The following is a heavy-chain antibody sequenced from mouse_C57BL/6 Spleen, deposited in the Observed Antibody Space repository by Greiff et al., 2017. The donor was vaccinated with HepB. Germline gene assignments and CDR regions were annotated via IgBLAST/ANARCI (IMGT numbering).Heavy chain of an antibody. V-gene: IGHV1-69*01. CDR2: IDPSDSYT. CDR3: ARSPHTRGLDY. CDR1: GYTFTSYW. Sequence: QVQLQQPGAELVMPGASVKLSCKASGYTFTSYWMHWVKQRPGQGLEWIGEIDPSDSYTNYNQKFKGKSTLTVDKSSSTAYMQLSSLTSGDSAVYYCARSPHTRGLDYWGQGTTLTVSS. J-gene: IGHJ2*01.